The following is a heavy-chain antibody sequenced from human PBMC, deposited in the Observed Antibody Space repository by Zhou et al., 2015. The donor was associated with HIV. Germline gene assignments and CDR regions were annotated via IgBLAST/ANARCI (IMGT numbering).Heavy chain of an antibody. D-gene: IGHD3-22*01. Sequence: QVQLEQSGAEVKKPGSSVKVSCKVSGDTFSTNGITWVRQAPGKGLEWMGGIIPIFGTTNYAQKFQGRVTMTADKSTTTAYMDLRSLKSEDTAVYYCARSSGNYDFAFDVWGQGTRLIVSS. CDR3: ARSSGNYDFAFDV. V-gene: IGHV1-69*06. CDR1: GDTFSTNG. CDR2: IIPIFGTT. J-gene: IGHJ3*01.